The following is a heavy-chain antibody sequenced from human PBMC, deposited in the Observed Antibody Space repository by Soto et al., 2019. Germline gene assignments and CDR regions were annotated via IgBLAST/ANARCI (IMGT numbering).Heavy chain of an antibody. Sequence: PGESLKISCQGSGYSFASYWIGWVRQMPGKDLEWMGIIYTGDSDTRYSPSFQGQVTISADKSLRTAYLQWTSLKASDTALYYCGRTRSFTFGFYYDGMDVWGQGTTVTVSS. CDR3: GRTRSFTFGFYYDGMDV. V-gene: IGHV5-51*01. CDR2: IYTGDSDT. D-gene: IGHD3-16*01. J-gene: IGHJ6*02. CDR1: GYSFASYW.